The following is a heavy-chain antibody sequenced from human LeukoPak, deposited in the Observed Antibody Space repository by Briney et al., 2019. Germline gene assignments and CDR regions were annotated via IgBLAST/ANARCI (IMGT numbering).Heavy chain of an antibody. J-gene: IGHJ4*02. D-gene: IGHD3-22*01. CDR3: ARGGITYYYDSSGYPWYFDY. Sequence: ASVKVSCKASGYTFTSYGISWLRQAPGQGLEWMGWISAYNGNTNYAQKLQGRVTMTTDTSTSTAYMELRSLRSDDTAVYYCARGGITYYYDSSGYPWYFDYWGQGTLVTVSS. V-gene: IGHV1-18*01. CDR1: GYTFTSYG. CDR2: ISAYNGNT.